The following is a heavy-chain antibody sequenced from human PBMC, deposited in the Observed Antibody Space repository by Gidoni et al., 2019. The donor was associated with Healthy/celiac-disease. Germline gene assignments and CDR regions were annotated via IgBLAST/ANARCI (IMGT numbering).Heavy chain of an antibody. Sequence: EQGLEWMGIINPRGGSTSYAQKCQGRVTMTRDTSTSTVYMELSSLRSEDTAVYYCARDVRGVGATWYYFDYWGQGTLVTVSS. CDR2: INPRGGST. J-gene: IGHJ4*02. V-gene: IGHV1-46*01. D-gene: IGHD1-26*01. CDR3: ARDVRGVGATWYYFDY.